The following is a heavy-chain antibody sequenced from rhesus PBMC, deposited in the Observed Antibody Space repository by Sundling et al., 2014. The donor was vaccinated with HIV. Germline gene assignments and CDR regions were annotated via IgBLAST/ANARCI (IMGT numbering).Heavy chain of an antibody. D-gene: IGHD2-21*01. CDR1: GASISSYW. Sequence: QVQLQESGPGLVKPSETLSLSCTVSGASISSYWWSWIRQPPGKGLEWIGEINGNGGSTNYNPSLKSRVTISRDTSKNQFSLNLSSVTAADTAVYYCATGGGSYWGQGVLVTVSS. CDR3: ATGGGSY. J-gene: IGHJ4*01. V-gene: IGHV4-80*01. CDR2: INGNGGST.